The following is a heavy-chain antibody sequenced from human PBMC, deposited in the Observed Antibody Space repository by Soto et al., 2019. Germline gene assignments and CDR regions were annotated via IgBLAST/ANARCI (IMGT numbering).Heavy chain of an antibody. CDR3: ARRTWGMDV. CDR1: DDSINSDKYY. J-gene: IGHJ6*02. Sequence: PSETLSLTCSVSDDSINSDKYYWGWIRQPPGKGLEWIGKIYYRGHTYYNPSLESRVTISVDKSKNQFSLRLSSVTAADTAVYYCARRTWGMDVWGQGTTVTVSS. D-gene: IGHD2-8*01. V-gene: IGHV4-39*07. CDR2: IYYRGHT.